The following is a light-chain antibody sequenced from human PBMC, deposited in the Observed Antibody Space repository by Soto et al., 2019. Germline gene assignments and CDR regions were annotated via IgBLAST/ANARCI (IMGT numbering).Light chain of an antibody. CDR3: SSYTSSSPIYV. CDR1: NSDVGGYNY. CDR2: EVS. V-gene: IGLV2-14*01. J-gene: IGLJ1*01. Sequence: ALTQPPSVSGSPSRSITSACSGTNSDVGGYNYVSWYQQHPGKAPKLMIYEVSNRPSGVSNRFSGSKSGNTASLTISGLQAEDEADYYCSSYTSSSPIYVFGTGTKVTVL.